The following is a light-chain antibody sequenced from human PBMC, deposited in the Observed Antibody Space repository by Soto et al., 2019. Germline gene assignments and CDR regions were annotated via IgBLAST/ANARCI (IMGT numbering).Light chain of an antibody. V-gene: IGKV1-12*01. CDR2: AAS. CDR3: QQPYSTVRT. J-gene: IGKJ1*01. Sequence: DIQMTQSPSAMSASVGDRVTITCRASQTISSWLAWYQQKPGKAPKLLIYAASNLQSGVPSRFSGSGSGTEFTLTISSLQPEDFATYYCQQPYSTVRTFGQGTKVDI. CDR1: QTISSW.